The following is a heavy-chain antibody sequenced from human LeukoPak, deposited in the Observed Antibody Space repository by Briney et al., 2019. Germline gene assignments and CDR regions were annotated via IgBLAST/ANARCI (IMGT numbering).Heavy chain of an antibody. CDR1: GYSVSSYW. D-gene: IGHD1-26*01. V-gene: IGHV5-51*01. CDR3: ARHEGDLVVGATGYYYYYGMDV. J-gene: IGHJ6*02. CDR2: IYPGDSDT. Sequence: GEALKIPCKGSGYSVSSYWIGWGRQMPGKGVEWMGIIYPGDSDTRYSASFQGQVTISADKSISTAYLQWSSMKASDPAMYYCARHEGDLVVGATGYYYYYGMDVWGQGTTVTVSS.